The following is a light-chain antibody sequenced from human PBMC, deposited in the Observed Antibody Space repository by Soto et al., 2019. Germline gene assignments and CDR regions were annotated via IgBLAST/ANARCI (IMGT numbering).Light chain of an antibody. Sequence: DIQMTQSPSSLSASVGDRVTITCRASQTISSYLHWYQQKPGKAPNLLIYAASSLQSGVPSRFSGSGSGTDFTLTISSLQPEDFASYYCLQDYDYPRTFGGGTKVDIK. V-gene: IGKV1-39*01. CDR2: AAS. J-gene: IGKJ4*01. CDR3: LQDYDYPRT. CDR1: QTISSY.